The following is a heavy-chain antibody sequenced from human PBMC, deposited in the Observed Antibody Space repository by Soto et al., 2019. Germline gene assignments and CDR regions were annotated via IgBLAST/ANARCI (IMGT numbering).Heavy chain of an antibody. CDR3: ARSSGYSYGYSDY. D-gene: IGHD5-18*01. Sequence: GGSLRLSCAASGFTFSSYAMSWVRQAPGKGLEWVSAISGSGGSTHYADSVKGRFTISRDNSKNTLYLQMNSLRAEDTAVYYCARSSGYSYGYSDYWGQGTLVTVSS. CDR2: ISGSGGST. CDR1: GFTFSSYA. J-gene: IGHJ4*02. V-gene: IGHV3-23*01.